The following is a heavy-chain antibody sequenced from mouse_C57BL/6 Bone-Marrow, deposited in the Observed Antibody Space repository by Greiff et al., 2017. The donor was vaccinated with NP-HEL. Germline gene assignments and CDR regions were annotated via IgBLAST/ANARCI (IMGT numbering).Heavy chain of an antibody. V-gene: IGHV4-1*02. CDR1: GYAFSRYW. CDR3: ARFNTAFDY. Sequence: EVQLHQPGAELVQPGGSLKLSCTASGYAFSRYWMRWVRQAPGQGLEWIGEINPDSSTITYTPSLKDKFIISRDNSKNTLYLQMSKWRSEDTALYYCARFNTAFDYWGQGTLVTVSA. CDR2: INPDSSTI. J-gene: IGHJ3*01.